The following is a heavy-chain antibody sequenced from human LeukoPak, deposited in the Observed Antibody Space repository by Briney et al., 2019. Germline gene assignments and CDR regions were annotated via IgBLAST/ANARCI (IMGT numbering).Heavy chain of an antibody. J-gene: IGHJ6*03. CDR2: SIPIFGTA. D-gene: IGHD2-21*01. V-gene: IGHV1-69*06. CDR1: GGTFSSYA. CDR3: ASGGSPIFYYSIDV. Sequence: SVKVSCKASGGTFSSYAISWVRQAPGQGLEWRGGSIPIFGTANYAQKFQGRGTITADKSTSTAYMELSSLRSEDTAVYYCASGGSPIFYYSIDVWGKGPTVTISS.